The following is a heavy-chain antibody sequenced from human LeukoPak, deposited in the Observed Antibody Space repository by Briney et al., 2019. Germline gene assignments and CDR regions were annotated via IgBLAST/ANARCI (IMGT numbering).Heavy chain of an antibody. D-gene: IGHD3-22*01. J-gene: IGHJ4*02. CDR1: GFTFSSYS. CDR3: AREATGYYDSSGYLFDY. CDR2: ISSSGSTI. V-gene: IGHV3-48*04. Sequence: GGSLRLSCAASGFTFSSYSMNWVRQAPGKGLEWVSYISSSGSTIYYADSVKGRFTISRDNAKNSLYLQMNSLRAEDTAVYYCAREATGYYDSSGYLFDYWGQGTLVTVSS.